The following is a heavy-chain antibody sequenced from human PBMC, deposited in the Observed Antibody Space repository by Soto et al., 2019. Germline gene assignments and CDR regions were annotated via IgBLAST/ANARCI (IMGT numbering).Heavy chain of an antibody. CDR2: IIPIFGTA. D-gene: IGHD2-15*01. CDR1: GCTFSSYA. V-gene: IGHV1-69*13. Sequence: SVKVSCKASGCTFSSYAISWVRQAPGQGLEWMGGIIPIFGTANYAQKFQGRVTMTADESTSTAYMELSSLRSEDTAVYYCAREKVATDDYYYYCRIDAWGQGNTVTVSS. CDR3: AREKVATDDYYYYCRIDA. J-gene: IGHJ6*02.